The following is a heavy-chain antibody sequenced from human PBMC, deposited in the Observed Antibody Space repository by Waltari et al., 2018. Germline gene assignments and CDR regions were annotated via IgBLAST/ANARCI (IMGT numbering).Heavy chain of an antibody. V-gene: IGHV4-59*01. CDR1: GGPIGAYY. Sequence: QVQLQESGPGLVRPSETLSLTCSVPGGPIGAYYWSWIRQFPGKGLEWIAYLHYNGETKYSPSLKSRVTVSLDMSKNQFSLKVTSMSAADTAVYYCARQPPSTASFDSWGHGILVTVSS. CDR3: ARQPPSTASFDS. D-gene: IGHD4-17*01. J-gene: IGHJ5*01. CDR2: LHYNGET.